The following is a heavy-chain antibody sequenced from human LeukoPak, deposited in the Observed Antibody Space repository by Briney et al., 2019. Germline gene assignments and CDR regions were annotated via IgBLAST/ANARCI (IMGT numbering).Heavy chain of an antibody. CDR1: GFTFSSFE. CDR3: ARERGYNYGYSGYYDQ. V-gene: IGHV3-48*03. D-gene: IGHD5-18*01. J-gene: IGHJ4*02. Sequence: PGGSLRLSCAASGFTFSSFEMNWVRQAPGKGLEWISYISTSGASTHYADSVKGRFTVSRDNAKNSMFLRMDTLRAEDTAVYYCARERGYNYGYSGYYDQWGQGILVTVSS. CDR2: ISTSGAST.